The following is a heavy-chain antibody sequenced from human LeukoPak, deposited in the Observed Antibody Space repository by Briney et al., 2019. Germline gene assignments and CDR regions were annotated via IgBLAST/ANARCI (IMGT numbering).Heavy chain of an antibody. CDR3: AKDGAWLRFDD. CDR1: GFPFSSHG. CDR2: ISPGGPT. D-gene: IGHD5-12*01. V-gene: IGHV3-23*01. J-gene: IGHJ4*02. Sequence: GGSLRLSCAGSGFPFSSHGMNWVRQAPGKGLEWVSGISPGGPTYYADSVKGRFTISRDDSKNTLYLQMKNLRAEDTAVYCAKDGAWLRFDDWGQGILVSVSS.